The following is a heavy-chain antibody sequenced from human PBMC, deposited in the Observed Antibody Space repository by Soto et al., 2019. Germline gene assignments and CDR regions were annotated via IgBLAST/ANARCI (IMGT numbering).Heavy chain of an antibody. CDR1: GYTFTSYA. D-gene: IGHD1-7*01. V-gene: IGHV1-3*01. CDR3: ARKLELRGSYYYYYDMDV. CDR2: INAGNGNT. J-gene: IGHJ6*02. Sequence: ASVKVSCKASGYTFTSYAMHCVRQAPGQRLEWMGWINAGNGNTKYSQKFQGRVTMTRDTSISTAYIELSRLRSDDTAVYYCARKLELRGSYYYYYDMDVWGQGTTVTVSS.